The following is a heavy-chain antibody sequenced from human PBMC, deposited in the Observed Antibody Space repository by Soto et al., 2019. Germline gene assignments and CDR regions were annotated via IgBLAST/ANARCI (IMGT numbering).Heavy chain of an antibody. CDR3: AGASWYEDIVGN. D-gene: IGHD2-15*01. V-gene: IGHV3-74*01. Sequence: PGGSLRLSCAASGFTFSSYWMHWVRQAPGKGLVWVSRINSDGSSTSYADSVKGRFTISRDNAKNTLYLQMNSLRAEDTAVYYCAGASWYEDIVGNWGQGTLVTVSS. J-gene: IGHJ4*02. CDR1: GFTFSSYW. CDR2: INSDGSST.